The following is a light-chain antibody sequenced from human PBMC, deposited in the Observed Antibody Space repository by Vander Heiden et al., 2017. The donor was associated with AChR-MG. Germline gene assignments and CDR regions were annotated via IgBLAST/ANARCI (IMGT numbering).Light chain of an antibody. J-gene: IGKJ2*01. Sequence: LLMTQSPVTLSLSPGERATLSCRASLGVSNKIAWYQQKPGQAPRLLIYDVSTRATGIPARFSGSGSGTEFTLTISSLQSEDFAVYYCQQDNHWYSFGQGTKLESK. CDR3: QQDNHWYS. CDR2: DVS. CDR1: LGVSNK. V-gene: IGKV3D-15*01.